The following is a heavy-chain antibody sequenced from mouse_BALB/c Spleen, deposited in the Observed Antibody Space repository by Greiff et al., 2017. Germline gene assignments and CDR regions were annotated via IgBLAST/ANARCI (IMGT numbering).Heavy chain of an antibody. V-gene: IGHV5-6-5*01. CDR2: ISSGGST. Sequence: EVKLMESGGGLVKPGGSLKLSCAASGFTFSSYAMSWVRQTPEKRLEWVASISSGGSTYYPDSVKGRFTISRDNARNILYLQMSSLRSEDTAMYYCARYYDGYFFAYWGQGTLVTVSA. CDR3: ARYYDGYFFAY. CDR1: GFTFSSYA. J-gene: IGHJ3*01. D-gene: IGHD2-3*01.